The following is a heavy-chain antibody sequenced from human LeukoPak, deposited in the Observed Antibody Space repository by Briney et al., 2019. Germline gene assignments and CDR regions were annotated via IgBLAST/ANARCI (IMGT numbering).Heavy chain of an antibody. CDR2: ISYDGSNK. J-gene: IGHJ4*02. V-gene: IGHV3-30*18. Sequence: GGSLRLSCAASGFTFSSYGMHWVRQAPGKGLEWVAVISYDGSNKYYADSVKGRFTISRDNSKDPLYLQMNSLRAEDTAVYYCAKDCYGSSSWYGNYFDYWGQGTLVSVSS. CDR3: AKDCYGSSSWYGNYFDY. CDR1: GFTFSSYG. D-gene: IGHD6-13*01.